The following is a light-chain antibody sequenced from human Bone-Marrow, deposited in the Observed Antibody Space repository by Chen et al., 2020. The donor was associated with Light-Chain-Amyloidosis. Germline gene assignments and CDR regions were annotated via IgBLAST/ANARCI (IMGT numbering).Light chain of an antibody. J-gene: IGLJ3*02. V-gene: IGLV3-21*02. CDR3: QVCDRSSDRPV. CDR1: NIGSTS. Sequence: SYVLTQPSSVSVAPGQTATIACGGNNIGSTSVHWYQQTPGQAPLLVVYDDSDRPSGIPERLSGSNSGNTATLTISRVEGGDEADYYCQVCDRSSDRPVFGGGTKLTVL. CDR2: DDS.